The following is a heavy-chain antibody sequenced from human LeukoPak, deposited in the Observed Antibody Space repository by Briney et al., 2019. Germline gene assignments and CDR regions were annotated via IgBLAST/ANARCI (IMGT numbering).Heavy chain of an antibody. CDR1: GVSISSRY. CDR2: ASVTGNP. Sequence: SETLSLTCSVAGVSISSRYWSWIRRPPGRGLEWIGYASVTGNPDYNLSLKSRVSISVDTSKNQFSLRLTSVTAADTAIYYCASDFTQWGGLFEYWGQGILVTVSS. CDR3: ASDFTQWGGLFEY. J-gene: IGHJ4*02. D-gene: IGHD1-26*01. V-gene: IGHV4-59*11.